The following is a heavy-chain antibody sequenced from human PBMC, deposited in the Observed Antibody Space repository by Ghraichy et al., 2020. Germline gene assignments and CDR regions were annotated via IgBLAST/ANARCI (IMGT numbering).Heavy chain of an antibody. CDR2: IYYSGST. D-gene: IGHD3-10*01. CDR3: ARRRGDNWFDP. J-gene: IGHJ5*02. CDR1: GGSISSYY. V-gene: IGHV4-59*08. Sequence: GSLRLSCTVSGGSISSYYWSWIRQPPGKGLEWIGYIYYSGSTNYNPSLKSRVTISVDTSKNQFSLKLSSVTAADTAVYYCARRRGDNWFDPWGQGTLVTVSS.